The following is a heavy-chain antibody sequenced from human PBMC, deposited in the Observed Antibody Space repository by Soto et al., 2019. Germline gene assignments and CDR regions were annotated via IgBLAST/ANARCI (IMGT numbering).Heavy chain of an antibody. Sequence: GESLKISCKGSGYSFTSYWIGWVRQMPGKGLEWMGIIYPGDSDTRYSPSFQGQVTISADKSISTAYLQWSSLKASDTAMYYCARQGGHPFLEWLSTQDYWGQGTLVTVSS. D-gene: IGHD3-3*02. CDR2: IYPGDSDT. V-gene: IGHV5-51*01. CDR3: ARQGGHPFLEWLSTQDY. J-gene: IGHJ4*02. CDR1: GYSFTSYW.